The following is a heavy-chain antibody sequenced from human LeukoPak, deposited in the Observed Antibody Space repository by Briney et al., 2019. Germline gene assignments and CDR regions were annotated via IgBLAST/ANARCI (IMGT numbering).Heavy chain of an antibody. CDR3: TTDLGVLPQH. V-gene: IGHV3-49*04. Sequence: GGSLRLSCTASGFTFGDYAMSWVRQAPGKGLEWVGFIRSKAYGGTTEYAASVKGRFTISRDDSKSIAYLQMNSLKTEDTAVYYCTTDLGVLPQHWGQGTLVTVSS. D-gene: IGHD3-10*01. CDR2: IRSKAYGGTT. J-gene: IGHJ1*01. CDR1: GFTFGDYA.